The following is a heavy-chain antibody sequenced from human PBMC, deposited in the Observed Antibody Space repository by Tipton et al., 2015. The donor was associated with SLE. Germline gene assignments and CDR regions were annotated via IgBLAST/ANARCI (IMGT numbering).Heavy chain of an antibody. D-gene: IGHD3-9*01. J-gene: IGHJ4*02. CDR3: ARANRGHDILTGYSGDYFDY. CDR1: GYSISSGYY. V-gene: IGHV4-38-2*01. CDR2: INHSGST. Sequence: TLSLTCAVSGYSISSGYYWGWIRQPPGKGLEWIGEINHSGSTNYNPSLKSRVTISLDPSKNQFSLNVNSVTAADTAVYYCARANRGHDILTGYSGDYFDYWGQGTLVTVSS.